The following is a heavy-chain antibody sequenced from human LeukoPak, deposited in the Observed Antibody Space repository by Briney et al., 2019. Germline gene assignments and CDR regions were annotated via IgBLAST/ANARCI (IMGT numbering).Heavy chain of an antibody. J-gene: IGHJ6*03. V-gene: IGHV4-59*01. CDR2: VYSSGST. CDR3: ATATVTRYYYYYMDV. D-gene: IGHD4-17*01. CDR1: GGSISSYY. Sequence: PSETLALTCTVSGGSISSYYWGWIRQPPGKGLELIGDVYSSGSTYNNPSLKSRVTISVDTSKNHFSLKLRSVTAADTATYYCATATVTRYYYYYMDVWGKGTTVTVSS.